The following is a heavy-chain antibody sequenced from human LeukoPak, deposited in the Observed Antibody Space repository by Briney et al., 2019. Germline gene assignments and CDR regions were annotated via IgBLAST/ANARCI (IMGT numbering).Heavy chain of an antibody. D-gene: IGHD3-3*01. Sequence: KPSETLSLTCAVYGGSFSGYYWSWIRQPPGKGLEWIGEINHSGSTNYNPSLKSRVTISVDTSKNQFSLKLSSVTAADTAVYYCARNFWSGYSYGMDVWGQGTTVTVSS. CDR1: GGSFSGYY. J-gene: IGHJ6*02. CDR2: INHSGST. CDR3: ARNFWSGYSYGMDV. V-gene: IGHV4-34*01.